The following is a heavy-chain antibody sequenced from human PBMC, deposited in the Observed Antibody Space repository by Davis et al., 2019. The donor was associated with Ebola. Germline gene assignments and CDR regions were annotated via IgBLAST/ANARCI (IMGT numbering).Heavy chain of an antibody. D-gene: IGHD6-6*01. CDR2: IWYDGSNK. Sequence: GESLKISCAASGFTFSSYGMHWVRQAPGKGLEWVAVIWYDGSNKYYADSVKGRFTISRDNSKNTLYLQMNSLRAEDTAVYYCAKELSIAARIFVVYYYYYGMDVWGQGTTVTVSS. CDR1: GFTFSSYG. J-gene: IGHJ6*02. CDR3: AKELSIAARIFVVYYYYYGMDV. V-gene: IGHV3-30*02.